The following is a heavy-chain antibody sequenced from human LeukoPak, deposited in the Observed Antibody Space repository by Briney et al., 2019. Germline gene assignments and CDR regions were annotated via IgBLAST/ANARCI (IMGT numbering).Heavy chain of an antibody. Sequence: AMXWXXXXPGKGLXXVXAISDNGGSTYYAGSVKGRFTISRDNSKSTLYLQMNSLRAEDTAVYYCAKDRTARQWLVLYYFDYWGQGTLVTVSS. D-gene: IGHD6-19*01. CDR2: ISDNGGST. CDR3: AKDRTARQWLVLYYFDY. V-gene: IGHV3-23*01. CDR1: A. J-gene: IGHJ4*02.